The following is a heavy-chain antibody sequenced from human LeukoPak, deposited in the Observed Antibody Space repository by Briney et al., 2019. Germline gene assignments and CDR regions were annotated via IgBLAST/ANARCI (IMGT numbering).Heavy chain of an antibody. V-gene: IGHV6-1*01. J-gene: IGHJ5*02. CDR1: GDSVSSNSAT. CDR3: ARSGPVATIPYHCFDP. D-gene: IGHD5-12*01. CDR2: TYYRSKYYY. Sequence: SQTLSLTCAISGDSVSSNSATWNWIRQSPSRGLEWLGRTYYRSKYYYDYAVSVKSRITINPDSPKNHFSLQLNSVTLEDTAVYYCARSGPVATIPYHCFDPWGQGTLVTVSS.